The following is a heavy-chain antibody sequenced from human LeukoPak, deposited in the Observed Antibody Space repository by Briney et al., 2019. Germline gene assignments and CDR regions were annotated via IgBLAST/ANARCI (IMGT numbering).Heavy chain of an antibody. V-gene: IGHV3-23*01. D-gene: IGHD3-16*01. CDR3: ARGLNVWGSSPFGAGGDAFDI. J-gene: IGHJ3*02. CDR1: GFTFSSYA. CDR2: ISGSGGST. Sequence: PGGSLRLSCAASGFTFSSYAMGWVRQAPGKGLEWVSAISGSGGSTYYADSVKGRFTISRDNSKNTLYLQMNSLRPEDTAVYYCARGLNVWGSSPFGAGGDAFDIWGQGTMVTVSS.